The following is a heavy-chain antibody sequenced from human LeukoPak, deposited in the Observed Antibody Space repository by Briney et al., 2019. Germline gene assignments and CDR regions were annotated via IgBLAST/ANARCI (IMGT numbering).Heavy chain of an antibody. J-gene: IGHJ4*02. V-gene: IGHV3-48*03. Sequence: PGGSLRLSCAASGFTFSSCEMNWVRQAPGKGLEGVSYISSSGSTIYYADSVKGRFTISRDNAKNSLYLQMNSLRAEDTAVYYCAREGSAVRGVCDYWGQGTLVTVSS. CDR3: AREGSAVRGVCDY. D-gene: IGHD3-10*01. CDR2: ISSSGSTI. CDR1: GFTFSSCE.